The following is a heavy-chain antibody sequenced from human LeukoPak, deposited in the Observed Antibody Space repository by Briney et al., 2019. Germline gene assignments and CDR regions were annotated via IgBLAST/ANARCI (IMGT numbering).Heavy chain of an antibody. CDR3: ARDSPGTYYYDSSGYSPFDP. CDR1: GGTFSSYA. Sequence: SVKVSCKASGGTFSSYAISWVRQAPGQGLEWMGRIIPILGIANYAQKFQGRVTITADKSTSTAYMELSSLRSEDTAVYYCARDSPGTYYYDSSGYSPFDPWGQGTLVTVSS. D-gene: IGHD3-22*01. CDR2: IIPILGIA. J-gene: IGHJ5*02. V-gene: IGHV1-69*04.